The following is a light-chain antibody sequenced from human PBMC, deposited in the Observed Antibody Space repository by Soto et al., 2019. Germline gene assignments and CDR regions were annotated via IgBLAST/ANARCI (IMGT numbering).Light chain of an antibody. J-gene: IGLJ2*01. CDR3: QSYDGGLGGKVV. V-gene: IGLV1-40*01. CDR1: SSNIGAGYD. Sequence: QSVLTQSPSVSGAPGQSVTISCTGTSSNIGAGYDVHWYQQSPGTAPRLLNYGNNIRPSGVPDRFSGSKSDSSASLAISDLQTEDEADYYCQSYDGGLGGKVVFGGGTKLTVL. CDR2: GNN.